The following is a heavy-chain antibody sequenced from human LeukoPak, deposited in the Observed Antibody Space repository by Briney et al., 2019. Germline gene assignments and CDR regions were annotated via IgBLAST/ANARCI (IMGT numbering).Heavy chain of an antibody. J-gene: IGHJ4*02. V-gene: IGHV3-69-1*01. Sequence: GGSLRLSCAASGFTFGDSAMHWVRQAPGKGLEWVSYISSSSTIYYADSVKGRFTISRDNAKNSLYLQMNSLRAEDTAVYYCARDSPPDYWGQGTLVTVSS. CDR1: GFTFGDSA. CDR2: ISSSSTI. CDR3: ARDSPPDY.